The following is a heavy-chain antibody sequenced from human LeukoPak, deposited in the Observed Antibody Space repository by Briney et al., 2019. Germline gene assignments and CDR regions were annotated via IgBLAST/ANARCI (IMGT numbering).Heavy chain of an antibody. CDR1: GYTFTSYA. D-gene: IGHD3-22*01. J-gene: IGHJ4*02. Sequence: ASVKVSCKASGYTFTSYAMNWVRQAPGQGLEWMGWINTNTGNPTYAQGFTGRFVFSLDTSVSTAYLQISSLKAEDTAVYYCARDSHHYYDSSGCYPFDYWGQGTLVTVSS. CDR2: INTNTGNP. CDR3: ARDSHHYYDSSGCYPFDY. V-gene: IGHV7-4-1*02.